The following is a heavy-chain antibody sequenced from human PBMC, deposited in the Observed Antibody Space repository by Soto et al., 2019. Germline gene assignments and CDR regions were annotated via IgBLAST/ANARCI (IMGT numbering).Heavy chain of an antibody. D-gene: IGHD4-17*01. Sequence: QLQLQESGPGLVKPSETLSLTCTVSGGSISSSSYYWGWIRQPPGKGLEWIGSIYYSGSTYYNPSLKSRVPISVDTSKNQFSLKLSSVTAADTAVYYCARHPDYGDYPRLAWYFDLCGRGTLVTVSS. J-gene: IGHJ2*01. V-gene: IGHV4-39*01. CDR1: GGSISSSSYY. CDR2: IYYSGST. CDR3: ARHPDYGDYPRLAWYFDL.